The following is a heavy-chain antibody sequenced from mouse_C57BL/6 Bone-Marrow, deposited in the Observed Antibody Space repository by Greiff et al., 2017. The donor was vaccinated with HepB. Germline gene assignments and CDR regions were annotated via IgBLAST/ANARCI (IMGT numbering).Heavy chain of an antibody. CDR1: GYTFTSYW. CDR3: AREDWDRFAY. D-gene: IGHD4-1*01. Sequence: QVQLQQPGAELVRPGTSVKLSCKASGYTFTSYWMHWVKQRPGQGLEWIGVIDPSDSYTNYNQKFKGKATLTVDTSSSTAYMQLSSLTSEDSAVYYCAREDWDRFAYWGQGTRVTVSA. V-gene: IGHV1-59*01. CDR2: IDPSDSYT. J-gene: IGHJ3*01.